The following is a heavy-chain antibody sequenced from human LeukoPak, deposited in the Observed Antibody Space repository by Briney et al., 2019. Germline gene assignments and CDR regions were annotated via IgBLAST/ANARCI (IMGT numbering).Heavy chain of an antibody. D-gene: IGHD6-13*01. CDR3: ARDLGSSWFKNWFDP. Sequence: SETLSLTCTVSGGSISSGSYYWSWIRQPAGKGLEWIGRIYTSGSTNYNPSLKSRVTISVDTSKNQFSLKLSSVTAADTAVYYCARDLGSSWFKNWFDPWGQGTLVTVSS. CDR2: IYTSGST. J-gene: IGHJ5*02. CDR1: GGSISSGSYY. V-gene: IGHV4-61*02.